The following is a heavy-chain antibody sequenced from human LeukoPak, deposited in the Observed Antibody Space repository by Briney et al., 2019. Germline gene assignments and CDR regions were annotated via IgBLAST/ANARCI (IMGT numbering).Heavy chain of an antibody. V-gene: IGHV4/OR15-8*02. D-gene: IGHD2-8*01. J-gene: IGHJ4*02. Sequence: PSETLSLTCMVSGGSISSGNWWSWVRQPPGKGLEWFGEIHHTGNTNYNPSLKSRVTISIDKSKNQFSLQLSSLTAADTAVYYCARNGLYALDYWGQGILVTVS. CDR1: GGSISSGNW. CDR2: IHHTGNT. CDR3: ARNGLYALDY.